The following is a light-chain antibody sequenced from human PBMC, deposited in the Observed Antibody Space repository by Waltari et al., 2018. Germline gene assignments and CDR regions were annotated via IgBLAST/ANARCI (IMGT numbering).Light chain of an antibody. J-gene: IGLJ2*01. CDR2: VNSDGSY. Sequence: QLILTQSPSASASLGASVKLSCTLSSGHSNDAIAWLQRQPEKGPRYLMKVNSDGSYIKGDGIPDRFSGSSSGADHYLTISSLQSEDEADYYCETGGFGIWRFGGGTKLTVL. CDR1: SGHSNDA. V-gene: IGLV4-69*01. CDR3: ETGGFGIWR.